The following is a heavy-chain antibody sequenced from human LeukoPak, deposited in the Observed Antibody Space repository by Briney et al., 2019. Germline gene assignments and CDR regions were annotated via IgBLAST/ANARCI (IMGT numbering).Heavy chain of an antibody. J-gene: IGHJ4*02. CDR1: GLTVSSNC. Sequence: GGSLRLSCAASGLTVSSNCMSWVRQAPGKGLEWVSVIYSGGSTYYADSVKGRFTISRHNSKNTLYLQMNSLRAEDTAVYYCARVLWFGEFPDYFDYWGQGTLVTVSS. D-gene: IGHD3-10*01. CDR2: IYSGGST. V-gene: IGHV3-53*04. CDR3: ARVLWFGEFPDYFDY.